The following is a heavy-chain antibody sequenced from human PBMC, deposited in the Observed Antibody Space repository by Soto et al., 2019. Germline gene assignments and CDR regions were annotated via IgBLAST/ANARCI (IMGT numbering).Heavy chain of an antibody. Sequence: GASVKVSCKASGYTFTSYGISWVRQAPGQGLEWMGWISAYNGNTNYAQKLQGRVTMTTDTSTSTAYMELRSLRSDDTAVYYCAREAERGYSYGLLDYWGQGTLVTVSS. J-gene: IGHJ4*02. CDR2: ISAYNGNT. CDR3: AREAERGYSYGLLDY. D-gene: IGHD5-18*01. CDR1: GYTFTSYG. V-gene: IGHV1-18*01.